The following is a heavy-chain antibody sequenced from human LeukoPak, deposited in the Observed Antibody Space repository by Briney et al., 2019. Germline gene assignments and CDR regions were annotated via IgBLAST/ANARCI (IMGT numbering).Heavy chain of an antibody. D-gene: IGHD6-13*01. CDR2: INPNSGGT. CDR1: GYTFTGYY. CDR3: ARGVYSSSWYYFDY. J-gene: IGHJ4*02. Sequence: ASVKVSCKASGYTFTGYYMHWVRQAPGQGLEWMGWINPNSGGTNYAQKFQGRVTMTRDTSISTAYMELSSLRSEDTAVYYCARGVYSSSWYYFDYWGQGTLVTVSS. V-gene: IGHV1-2*02.